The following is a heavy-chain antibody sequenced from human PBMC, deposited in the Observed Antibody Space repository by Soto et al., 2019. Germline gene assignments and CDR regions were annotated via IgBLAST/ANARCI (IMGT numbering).Heavy chain of an antibody. V-gene: IGHV1-18*04. CDR3: ARDSRIAVAGAYDY. Sequence: ASVKVSCKASGYTFTSYGISWVRQAPGQGLEWMGWISAYNGNTNYAQKLQGRVTMTTDTSTSTAYMELRSLRSDDTAVYYCARDSRIAVAGAYDYWGQGTLVTVSS. CDR1: GYTFTSYG. CDR2: ISAYNGNT. D-gene: IGHD6-19*01. J-gene: IGHJ4*02.